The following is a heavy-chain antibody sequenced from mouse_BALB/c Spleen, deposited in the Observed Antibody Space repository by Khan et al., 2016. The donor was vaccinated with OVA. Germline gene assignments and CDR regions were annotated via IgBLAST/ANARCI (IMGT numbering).Heavy chain of an antibody. Sequence: QVQLQQSGAELARPGASVKLSCKASGYTFTSYWMQWVKQRPGQGLEWIGAIYPGDGDTRYTQKFKGKATLTADKSSSTAYMQLSSLASEDSAVYYCARSWERYFDVWGAGTTVTVSS. CDR3: ARSWERYFDV. CDR1: GYTFTSYW. D-gene: IGHD4-1*01. V-gene: IGHV1-87*01. CDR2: IYPGDGDT. J-gene: IGHJ1*01.